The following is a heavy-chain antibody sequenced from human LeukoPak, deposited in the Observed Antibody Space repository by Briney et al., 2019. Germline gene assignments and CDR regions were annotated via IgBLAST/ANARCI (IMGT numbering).Heavy chain of an antibody. Sequence: GESLKISCKGSGYSFTTYWIAWVRQMPDKGLEWMGIIYPGDSDTTYSPSFQGQVTISVDKSINTAYLQWSSLKASDSAMYYCARAGYSNRWDGVDYWGQGTLVTVSS. V-gene: IGHV5-51*01. CDR1: GYSFTTYW. CDR3: ARAGYSNRWDGVDY. J-gene: IGHJ4*02. D-gene: IGHD2/OR15-2a*01. CDR2: IYPGDSDT.